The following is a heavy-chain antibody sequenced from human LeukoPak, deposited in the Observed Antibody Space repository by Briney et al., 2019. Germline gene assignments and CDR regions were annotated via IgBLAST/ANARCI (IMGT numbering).Heavy chain of an antibody. V-gene: IGHV4-30-2*01. CDR1: GGSISSGGYS. CDR3: VRRYCSGGSCYFDY. J-gene: IGHJ4*02. Sequence: SQTLSLTCAVSGGSISSGGYSWSWLRQPPGKGLEWIGYIYHSGSTYYNPSLKSRVTISVDRSKNQFSLKLSSVTAADTAVYYCVRRYCSGGSCYFDYWGQGTLVTVSS. CDR2: IYHSGST. D-gene: IGHD2-15*01.